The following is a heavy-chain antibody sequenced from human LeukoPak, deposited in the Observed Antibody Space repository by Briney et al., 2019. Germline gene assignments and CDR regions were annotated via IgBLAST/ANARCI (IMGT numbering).Heavy chain of an antibody. J-gene: IGHJ5*02. Sequence: PSETLSLTCAVYGGSFSGYYWSWIRQPPGKGLEWIGEINHSGSTNYNPSLKSRVTISVDTSKNQFSLKLSSVTAADTAVYYCARGESYYDILTGYTFNNWFDPWGQGTLVTVSS. CDR3: ARGESYYDILTGYTFNNWFDP. D-gene: IGHD3-9*01. V-gene: IGHV4-34*01. CDR1: GGSFSGYY. CDR2: INHSGST.